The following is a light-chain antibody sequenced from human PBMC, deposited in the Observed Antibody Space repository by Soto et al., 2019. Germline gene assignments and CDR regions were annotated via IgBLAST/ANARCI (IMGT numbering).Light chain of an antibody. V-gene: IGKV1-39*01. CDR2: AAS. J-gene: IGKJ1*01. Sequence: DIQMTQSPSSLSASAGDRVTITCRASQSISSYLNWYQQKPGKAPKLLIYAASSLQSGVPSRFSGSGSGIDFTLTISSLQPEDFATYYCQQSYSTPRTFGQGT. CDR1: QSISSY. CDR3: QQSYSTPRT.